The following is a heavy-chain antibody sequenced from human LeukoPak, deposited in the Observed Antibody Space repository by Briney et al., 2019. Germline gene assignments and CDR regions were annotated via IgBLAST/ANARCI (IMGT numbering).Heavy chain of an antibody. D-gene: IGHD3-3*01. V-gene: IGHV1-18*01. CDR2: ISAYNGNT. Sequence: GASVKVSCKASGYTFTSYGISWVRQAPGQGLEWMGWISAYNGNTNYAQKLQGRVTMTTDTSTSTAYMELRSLRSDDTAVYYCARVGYDFWSGSLFDAFDIWGQGTMVTVFS. J-gene: IGHJ3*02. CDR3: ARVGYDFWSGSLFDAFDI. CDR1: GYTFTSYG.